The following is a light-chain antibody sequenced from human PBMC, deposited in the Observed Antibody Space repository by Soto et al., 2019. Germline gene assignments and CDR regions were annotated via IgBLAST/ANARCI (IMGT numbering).Light chain of an antibody. Sequence: EVVMTQSPATLSVSPGERATLSCRASQSITSNLAWYQQRPGQTPRLLIYEASTRATGIPARFSGSGSGTDFTLTITSLQSEDFAVYYCQQRSNWPPLTFGGGTKVEIK. CDR2: EAS. CDR1: QSITSN. V-gene: IGKV3-15*01. CDR3: QQRSNWPPLT. J-gene: IGKJ4*01.